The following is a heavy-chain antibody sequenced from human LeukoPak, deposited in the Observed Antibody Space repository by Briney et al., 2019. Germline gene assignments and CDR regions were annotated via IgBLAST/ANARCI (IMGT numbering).Heavy chain of an antibody. CDR2: MSYDGSKK. D-gene: IGHD1-1*01. V-gene: IGHV3-30*19. Sequence: PGGSLRLSCTTSGFNFRAYWMAWVRQAPGKGLEWVALMSYDGSKKYYGDSVEGRFTISRDNSKNTLYLQMSSLRDEDTAVYYCARERTMTTSGDAFDMWGQGTMVTVSS. CDR3: ARERTMTTSGDAFDM. CDR1: GFNFRAYW. J-gene: IGHJ3*02.